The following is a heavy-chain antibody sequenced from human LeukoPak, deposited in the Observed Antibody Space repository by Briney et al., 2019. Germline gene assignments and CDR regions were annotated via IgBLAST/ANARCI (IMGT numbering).Heavy chain of an antibody. Sequence: GGSLRLSCAASGFTFSSYEMNWVRQAPGKGLEWVSYISSSASTIYYADSVKGRFTISRDNAKNSLYLQMNSLRAEDTAVYYCIGGNDYFDYWGQGTLVTVSS. CDR3: IGGNDYFDY. D-gene: IGHD4-23*01. CDR2: ISSSASTI. J-gene: IGHJ4*02. CDR1: GFTFSSYE. V-gene: IGHV3-48*03.